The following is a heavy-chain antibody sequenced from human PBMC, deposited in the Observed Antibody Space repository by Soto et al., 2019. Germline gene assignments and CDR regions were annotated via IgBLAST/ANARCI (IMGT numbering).Heavy chain of an antibody. CDR1: GGTFSSYA. Sequence: ASVKVSCNASGGTFSSYAISWVRQAPGQGLEWMGRIIPILGIANYAKKFQGRVTITADKSTSTAYMELSSLRSEDTAVYYCARVGHDDSRGCPSSYYGMDVWGQGTTVTVSS. CDR3: ARVGHDDSRGCPSSYYGMDV. CDR2: IIPILGIA. D-gene: IGHD3-22*01. V-gene: IGHV1-69*04. J-gene: IGHJ6*02.